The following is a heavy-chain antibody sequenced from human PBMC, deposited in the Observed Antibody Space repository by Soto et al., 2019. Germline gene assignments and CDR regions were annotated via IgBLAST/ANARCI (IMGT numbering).Heavy chain of an antibody. CDR3: ARDAADIVVVVAATGNWFDP. CDR1: GYTFTSYD. V-gene: IGHV1-69*13. D-gene: IGHD2-15*01. J-gene: IGHJ5*02. CDR2: IIPIFGTA. Sequence: SVKVSCKASGYTFTSYDINWVRQATGQGLEWMGGIIPIFGTANYAQKFQGRVTITADESTSTAYMELSSLRSEDTAVYYCARDAADIVVVVAATGNWFDPWGQGTLVTVSS.